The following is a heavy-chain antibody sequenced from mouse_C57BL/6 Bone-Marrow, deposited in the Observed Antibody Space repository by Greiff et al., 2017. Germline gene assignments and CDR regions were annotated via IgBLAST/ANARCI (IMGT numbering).Heavy chain of an antibody. CDR2: INPNNGGT. Sequence: EVQLQQSGPELVKPGASVKIPCKASGYTFTDYNMDWVKQSTGKSLEWIGDINPNNGGTIYNQKFKGKATLTVDKSSSTAYMELRSLTSEDTAVYYCARGGIYYDSLFAYWGQGTLVTVSA. CDR1: GYTFTDYN. V-gene: IGHV1-18*01. D-gene: IGHD2-4*01. J-gene: IGHJ3*01. CDR3: ARGGIYYDSLFAY.